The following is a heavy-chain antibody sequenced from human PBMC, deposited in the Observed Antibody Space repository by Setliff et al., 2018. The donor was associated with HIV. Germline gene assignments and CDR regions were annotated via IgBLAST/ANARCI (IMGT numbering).Heavy chain of an antibody. Sequence: SETLSLTCTVSGGSISSHYWSWIRQPPGKRLEWIGYIYYSGSTNYNPSLKSRVTISVDTSKNQFSLKLSSVTAADTAVYYCAGCITGTTHWFDPWGQGTLVTRLL. CDR1: GGSISSHY. V-gene: IGHV4-59*11. J-gene: IGHJ5*02. CDR2: IYYSGST. CDR3: AGCITGTTHWFDP. D-gene: IGHD1-20*01.